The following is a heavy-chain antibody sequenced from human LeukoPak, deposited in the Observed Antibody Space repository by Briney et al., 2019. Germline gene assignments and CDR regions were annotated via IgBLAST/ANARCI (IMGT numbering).Heavy chain of an antibody. D-gene: IGHD1-26*01. CDR3: AKDMWSGSPNRGYFDY. CDR2: ISYDGSNK. J-gene: IGHJ4*02. Sequence: GGSLRLSCAASGFTFSSYGMHWVRQAPGKGLEWVAVISYDGSNKYYADSVKGRFTISRDNAKNSLYLQMNSLRAEDTALYYCAKDMWSGSPNRGYFDYWGQGTLVTVSS. V-gene: IGHV3-30*18. CDR1: GFTFSSYG.